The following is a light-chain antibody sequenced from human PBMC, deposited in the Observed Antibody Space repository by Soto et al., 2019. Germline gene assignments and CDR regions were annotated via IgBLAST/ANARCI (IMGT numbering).Light chain of an antibody. CDR2: GNS. Sequence: QSVLTQPPSVSGAPGQRVTISCTGSSSNIGAHYDVHWYQQLPGTAPKLLIYGNSNRPSGVPDRFSGSKSGTSASLAITGLQAEDEAHYYCHSFDSRLIGLLFGGGTKLTVL. CDR1: SSNIGAHYD. V-gene: IGLV1-40*01. J-gene: IGLJ2*01. CDR3: HSFDSRLIGLL.